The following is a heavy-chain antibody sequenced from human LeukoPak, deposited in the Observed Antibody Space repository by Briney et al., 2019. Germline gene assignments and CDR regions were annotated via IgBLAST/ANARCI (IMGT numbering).Heavy chain of an antibody. D-gene: IGHD6-13*01. CDR1: GFTFSSYA. CDR3: ATPVGQQLVEDWFDP. V-gene: IGHV3-23*01. CDR2: ISGSGGST. Sequence: QPGGSLRLSCAASGFTFSSYAMSWVRQAPGKGLEWVSAISGSGGSTYYADSVKGRFTISRDNSKNTLYLQMNSLRAEDRAVYYCATPVGQQLVEDWFDPWGQGTLVTVSS. J-gene: IGHJ5*02.